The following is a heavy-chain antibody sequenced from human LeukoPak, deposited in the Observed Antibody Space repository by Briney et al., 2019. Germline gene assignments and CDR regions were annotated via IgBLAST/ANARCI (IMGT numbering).Heavy chain of an antibody. V-gene: IGHV1-18*01. J-gene: IGHJ4*02. Sequence: GASVKVSCKASGYTFTSYGISWVRQAPGQGLEWMGRISAYNGNTNYAQKPQGRVTMTTDTSTSTAYMELRSLRSDDTAVYYCARAGYGIFGVVITRVDYWGQGTLVTVSS. D-gene: IGHD3-3*01. CDR3: ARAGYGIFGVVITRVDY. CDR2: ISAYNGNT. CDR1: GYTFTSYG.